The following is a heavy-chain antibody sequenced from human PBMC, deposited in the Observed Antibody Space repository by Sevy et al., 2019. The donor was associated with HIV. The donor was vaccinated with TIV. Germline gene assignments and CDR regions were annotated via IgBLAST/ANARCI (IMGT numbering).Heavy chain of an antibody. CDR1: GFTFSSYG. J-gene: IGHJ5*02. Sequence: GGSLRLSCAASGFTFSSYGMHWVRQAPGKGLEWVAVIWYDGSNKYYADSVKGRFTISRDNSKNTLYLQMNSLRAEDTAVYYCARECLITMVRGDTPGWFDPWGQGTLVTVSS. D-gene: IGHD3-10*01. V-gene: IGHV3-33*01. CDR2: IWYDGSNK. CDR3: ARECLITMVRGDTPGWFDP.